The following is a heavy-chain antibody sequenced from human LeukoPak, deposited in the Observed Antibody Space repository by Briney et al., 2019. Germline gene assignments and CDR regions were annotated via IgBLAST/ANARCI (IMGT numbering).Heavy chain of an antibody. V-gene: IGHV4-31*03. CDR3: ARDHGRSYNYRSDALDI. CDR1: GVSIKGGGFF. CDR2: IYYSGST. Sequence: SQTLSLTCSVSGVSIKGGGFFWSWVRQHPGKGLEWIGHIYYSGSTSYNPSVKSRVTISVDTSKNQFSLKLTSVTAADTAMYYCARDHGRSYNYRSDALDISGQGTLVIVSA. J-gene: IGHJ3*02. D-gene: IGHD5-18*01.